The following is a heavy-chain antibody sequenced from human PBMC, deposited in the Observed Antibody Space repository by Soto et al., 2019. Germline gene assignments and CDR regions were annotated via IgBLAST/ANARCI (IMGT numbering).Heavy chain of an antibody. CDR3: ARADYYYSSGFYYDC. Sequence: QVQLVQSGAEVKKPGASVKVSCKASGYIFTNHYIHWVRQAPGQGLEWMGIINPSGGSTNYLQKFQGKITMTMDTSTSTVYMELSSLRSEDTAVYFCARADYYYSSGFYYDCWGQGSLVTVSS. CDR2: INPSGGST. CDR1: GYIFTNHY. D-gene: IGHD3-22*01. V-gene: IGHV1-46*01. J-gene: IGHJ4*02.